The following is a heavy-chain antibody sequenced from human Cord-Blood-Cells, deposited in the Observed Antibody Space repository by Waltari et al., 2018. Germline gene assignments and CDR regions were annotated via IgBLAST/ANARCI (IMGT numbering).Heavy chain of an antibody. J-gene: IGHJ5*02. CDR2: VNPIGGCT. CDR1: GYTFTGYY. V-gene: IGHV1-2*02. Sequence: QVQLVQSGAEVKKPGASVKVSCKASGYTFTGYYMHWVRQAPGQGLEWMGWVNPIGGCTNYAQKFQGRVTMTRDTSISTAYMELSRLRSDDTAVYYCANDSGWFDPWGQGTLVTVSS. D-gene: IGHD6-19*01. CDR3: ANDSGWFDP.